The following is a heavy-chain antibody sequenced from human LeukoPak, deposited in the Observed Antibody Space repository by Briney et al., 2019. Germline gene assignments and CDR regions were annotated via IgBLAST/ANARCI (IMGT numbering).Heavy chain of an antibody. J-gene: IGHJ4*02. CDR1: GYTFTSYG. CDR3: AVGGPYYYDSSGYYF. CDR2: ISAYNGNT. V-gene: IGHV1-18*01. Sequence: ASVKVSCKASGYTFTSYGISWVRQAPGQGLEWMGWISAYNGNTNYAQKLQGRVTMTTDTSTSTAYMELRSLRSDDTAVYYCAVGGPYYYDSSGYYFWGQGTPVTVSS. D-gene: IGHD3-22*01.